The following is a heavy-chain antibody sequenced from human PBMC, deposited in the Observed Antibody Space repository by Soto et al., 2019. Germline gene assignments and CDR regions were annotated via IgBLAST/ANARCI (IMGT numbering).Heavy chain of an antibody. CDR2: INPNSGGT. J-gene: IGHJ4*02. CDR1: GYTFTGYY. D-gene: IGHD3-10*01. Sequence: QVQLVQSGAEVKKPGASVKVSCKASGYTFTGYYMHWVRQAPGQGLEWMGWINPNSGGTNYAQKFQGWVTMTRDTSISTAYMELSRLRSDDTAVYYCARGAQYYYGSGSSIDYWGQGTLVTVSS. V-gene: IGHV1-2*04. CDR3: ARGAQYYYGSGSSIDY.